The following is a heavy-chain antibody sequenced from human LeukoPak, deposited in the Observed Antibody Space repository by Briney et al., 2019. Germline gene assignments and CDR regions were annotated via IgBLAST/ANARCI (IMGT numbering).Heavy chain of an antibody. CDR3: ARGSRITMSGGDAFDI. J-gene: IGHJ3*02. V-gene: IGHV4-61*02. CDR1: GGSISSGSYY. Sequence: SETLSLTCTVSGGSISSGSYYWSWIRQPAAKGLEWIGRIYTSGSTNYNPSLKSRVTISVDTSKIQFSLKLSSVTAADTAVYYCARGSRITMSGGDAFDIWGQGTMVTVSS. D-gene: IGHD3-10*02. CDR2: IYTSGST.